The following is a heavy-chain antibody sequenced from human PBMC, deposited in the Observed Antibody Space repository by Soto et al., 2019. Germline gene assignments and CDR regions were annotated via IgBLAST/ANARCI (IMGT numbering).Heavy chain of an antibody. V-gene: IGHV3-23*01. J-gene: IGHJ4*02. Sequence: PGGSLRLSCAASGFTFSSYAMSWVRQAPGKGLEWVSAISGSGGSTYYADSVKGRFTISRDNSKNTLYLQMNSLRAEDTAVYYCATNPDYYDSSGPFDYWGQGTLVTVSS. CDR3: ATNPDYYDSSGPFDY. D-gene: IGHD3-22*01. CDR1: GFTFSSYA. CDR2: ISGSGGST.